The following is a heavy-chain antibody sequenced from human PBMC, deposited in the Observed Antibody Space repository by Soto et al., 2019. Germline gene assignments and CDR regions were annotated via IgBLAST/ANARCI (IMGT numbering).Heavy chain of an antibody. CDR1: GGSISSYY. V-gene: IGHV4-59*08. CDR2: IYYSGST. CDR3: ARHALVTTVTKNWFEP. Sequence: SETLSLTCTVSGGSISSYYWSWIRQPPGKGLEWIGYIYYSGSTNYNPSLKSRVTISVDTSKNQFSLKLSSVTAADTAVYYCARHALVTTVTKNWFEPWGQGTLVTVSS. J-gene: IGHJ5*02. D-gene: IGHD4-4*01.